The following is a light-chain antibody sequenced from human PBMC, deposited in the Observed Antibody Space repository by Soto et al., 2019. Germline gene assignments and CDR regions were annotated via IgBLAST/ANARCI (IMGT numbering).Light chain of an antibody. CDR1: QSISGW. CDR3: QQYNSYPLT. V-gene: IGKV1-5*03. J-gene: IGKJ1*01. CDR2: KAS. Sequence: DIPMTQSPSTLSASVGDRVTITCRASQSISGWLAWYQQKPGKAPKLLIYKASSLESGVPSRFSGSGSGTEFTLTISSLQPDDFASYYCQQYNSYPLTFGQGTKVEIK.